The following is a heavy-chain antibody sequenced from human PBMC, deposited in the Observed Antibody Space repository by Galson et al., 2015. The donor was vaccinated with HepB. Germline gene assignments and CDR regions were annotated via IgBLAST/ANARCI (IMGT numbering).Heavy chain of an antibody. Sequence: LVKVSCKASEDTFRFYAINWVRQAPGQGLEWLGGIIPIFNIANYAQKFQGRVTITADESTSTAYMELSSLTSEDTALYYCAASQYYYDTTGNRGYFYYYMDFWGKGTAVAVSS. J-gene: IGHJ6*03. D-gene: IGHD3-22*01. CDR3: AASQYYYDTTGNRGYFYYYMDF. V-gene: IGHV1-69*13. CDR2: IIPIFNIA. CDR1: EDTFRFYA.